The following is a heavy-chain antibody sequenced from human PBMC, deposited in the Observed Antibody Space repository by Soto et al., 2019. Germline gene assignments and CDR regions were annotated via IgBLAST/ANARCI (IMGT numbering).Heavy chain of an antibody. CDR1: GFTFTSSA. CDR2: IVVGSGNT. D-gene: IGHD3-22*01. Sequence: ASVKVSCKASGFTFTSSAVQWVRQARGQRLEWIGWIVVGSGNTNYAQKFQERVTITRDMSTSTAYMELSSLRSEDTAVYYCAADALHYYDSSGYYLAYYGMDVWGQGTTVTVSS. J-gene: IGHJ6*02. CDR3: AADALHYYDSSGYYLAYYGMDV. V-gene: IGHV1-58*01.